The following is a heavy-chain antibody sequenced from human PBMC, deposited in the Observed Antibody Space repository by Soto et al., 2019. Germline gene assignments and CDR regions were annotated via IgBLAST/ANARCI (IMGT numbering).Heavy chain of an antibody. V-gene: IGHV3-66*01. D-gene: IGHD2-2*01. CDR1: GFTVSSNY. CDR3: ARAQSVPAAYNWFDP. CDR2: IYSGGST. J-gene: IGHJ5*02. Sequence: GGSLRLSCAASGFTVSSNYMSWVRQAPGKGLEWVSVIYSGGSTYYADSVKGRFTISRDNSKNTLYLQMNSLRAEDTAVYYCARAQSVPAAYNWFDPWGQGTLVTVSS.